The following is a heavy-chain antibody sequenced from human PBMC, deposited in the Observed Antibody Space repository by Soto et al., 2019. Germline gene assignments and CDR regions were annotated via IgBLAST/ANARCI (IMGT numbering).Heavy chain of an antibody. Sequence: QVQLQESGPGLLKPSETLSLTCTVSGGSIRNYYWSWIRQPAGKGLEWIGRIYSTGGTNYNPTLQSRVTMSADTSKNQLSLNLSSVTAADTAVYYGARIPPIGTSDYWGQGTLVTVSS. CDR1: GGSIRNYY. D-gene: IGHD1-26*01. CDR3: ARIPPIGTSDY. V-gene: IGHV4-4*07. CDR2: IYSTGGT. J-gene: IGHJ4*02.